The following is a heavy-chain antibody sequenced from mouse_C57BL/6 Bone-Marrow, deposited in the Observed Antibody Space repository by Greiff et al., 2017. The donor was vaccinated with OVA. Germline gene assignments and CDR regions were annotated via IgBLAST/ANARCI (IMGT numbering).Heavy chain of an antibody. Sequence: EVKLEESGGGLVKPGGSLKLSCAASGFTFSSYAMSWVRQTPEKRLEWVATISDGGSYTYYPDNVKGRFTISRDNAKNNLYLQMSHLKSEDTAMYYCARDRNYGDYAMDYWGQGTSVTVSS. CDR2: ISDGGSYT. J-gene: IGHJ4*01. CDR3: ARDRNYGDYAMDY. D-gene: IGHD1-1*01. CDR1: GFTFSSYA. V-gene: IGHV5-4*01.